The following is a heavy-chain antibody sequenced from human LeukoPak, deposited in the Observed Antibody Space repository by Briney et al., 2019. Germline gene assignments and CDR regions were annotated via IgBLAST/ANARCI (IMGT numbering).Heavy chain of an antibody. D-gene: IGHD2-15*01. CDR2: IYYSGST. J-gene: IGHJ4*02. V-gene: IGHV4-61*01. CDR3: ARRLTTGYCSGGSCPYYLDH. CDR1: GGSVSSGSYY. Sequence: PSETLSLTCTVSGGSVSSGSYYWSWIRQPPGKGLEWIGYIYYSGSTNYNPSLKSRVTISVDTSKNQFSLRLSSVTATDTTVYYCARRLTTGYCSGGSCPYYLDHWGQGTLVTVSS.